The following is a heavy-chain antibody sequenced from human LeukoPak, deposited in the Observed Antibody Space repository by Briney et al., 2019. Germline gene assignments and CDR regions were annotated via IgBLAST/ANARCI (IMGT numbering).Heavy chain of an antibody. V-gene: IGHV3-23*01. D-gene: IGHD1-26*01. CDR2: ISGGGGTST. J-gene: IGHJ4*02. Sequence: PGGSLRLSCAASVFTFSSYATNWVRQAPGKGLVWVSAISGGGGTSTYYADSVKGRFTISRDNSKNTLYLQMNSLRAEDTAVYYCAKAGSHSYFEYWGQGTLVTVSS. CDR1: VFTFSSYA. CDR3: AKAGSHSYFEY.